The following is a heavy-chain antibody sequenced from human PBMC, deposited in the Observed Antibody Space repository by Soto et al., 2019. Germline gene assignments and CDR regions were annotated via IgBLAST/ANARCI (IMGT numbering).Heavy chain of an antibody. CDR2: IWYDASKQ. D-gene: IGHD2-15*01. V-gene: IGHV3-33*01. CDR3: AAWAEGATEVH. CDR1: GFSFSVYG. Sequence: QVQLVESGGGVVQPGRSLRLSCETSGFSFSVYGMYWVRQAPGKGLEWVAAIWYDASKQFYAASVEGRFTISRDNSKAILYLQMNSLRAEDTAVYYCAAWAEGATEVHWGQGTLVTVSS. J-gene: IGHJ4*02.